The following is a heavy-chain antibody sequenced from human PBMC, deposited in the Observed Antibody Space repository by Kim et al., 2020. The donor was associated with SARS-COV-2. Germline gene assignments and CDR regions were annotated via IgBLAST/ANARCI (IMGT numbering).Heavy chain of an antibody. D-gene: IGHD3-22*01. V-gene: IGHV1-24*01. Sequence: ASVKVSCKVSGYTLTELSMHWVRQAPGKGLEWMGGFDPEDGETIYAQKFQGRVTMTEDTSTDTAYMELSSLRSEDTAVYYCATYPTPYYYDSSGPDKTLHYWGQGTLVTVSS. CDR3: ATYPTPYYYDSSGPDKTLHY. CDR2: FDPEDGET. CDR1: GYTLTELS. J-gene: IGHJ4*02.